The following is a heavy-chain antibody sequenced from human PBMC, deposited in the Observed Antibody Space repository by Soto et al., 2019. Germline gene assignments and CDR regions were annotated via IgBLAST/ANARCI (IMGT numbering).Heavy chain of an antibody. Sequence: SETLSLTCTVSGGSITGYFWTWIRQPPGKGLEWIGYIYHRGNTNYNPSLKSRVTFSVDTSKNQFSLKLSSVTAADTAVYYCARDKYYDRTGTFDLWGQGTLVTDS. D-gene: IGHD3-22*01. J-gene: IGHJ4*02. CDR1: GGSITGYF. V-gene: IGHV4-59*01. CDR3: ARDKYYDRTGTFDL. CDR2: IYHRGNT.